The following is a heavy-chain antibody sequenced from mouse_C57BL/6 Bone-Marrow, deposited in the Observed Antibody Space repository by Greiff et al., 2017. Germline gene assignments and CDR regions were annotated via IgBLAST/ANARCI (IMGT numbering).Heavy chain of an antibody. V-gene: IGHV5-4*03. CDR3: ARNKVLRYPFAY. CDR1: GFTFSSYA. Sequence: EVKLVESGGGLVKPGGSLKLSCAASGFTFSSYAMSWVRQTPEKRLEWVATISDGGSYTYYPDNVKGRFTISRDNATNNLYLQMSHLKSEDTAMXYWARNKVLRYPFAYWGQGTLVTVSA. J-gene: IGHJ3*01. D-gene: IGHD1-1*01. CDR2: ISDGGSYT.